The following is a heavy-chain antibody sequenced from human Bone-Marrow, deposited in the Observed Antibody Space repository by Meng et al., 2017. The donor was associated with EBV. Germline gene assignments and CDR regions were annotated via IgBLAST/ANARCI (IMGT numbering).Heavy chain of an antibody. CDR2: INPNSGGT. Sequence: QVRLGPFGVGEKTPGASVKVACNASGDTFTGYYMHWLRQAPGQGLEWMGRINPNSGGTNYAQKFQGRVTMTRDTSISTAYMELSRLRSDDTAVYYCARVRYSSSWYVIDPWGQGTLVTVSS. CDR3: ARVRYSSSWYVIDP. J-gene: IGHJ5*02. CDR1: GDTFTGYY. V-gene: IGHV1-2*06. D-gene: IGHD6-13*01.